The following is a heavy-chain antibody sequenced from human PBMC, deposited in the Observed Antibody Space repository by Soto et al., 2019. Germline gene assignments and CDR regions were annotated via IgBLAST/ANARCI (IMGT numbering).Heavy chain of an antibody. J-gene: IGHJ5*02. V-gene: IGHV4-34*01. CDR2: IHHSGST. CDR3: ARVLSGIAFGGVNPNGINCFEP. Sequence: SPTCAVYGGSFSGYYWSWIRQSRGKGLELIGEIHHSGSTNYNPSLKSRVTISLDTSKNQFSLKMTSVTAADTAVYYCARVLSGIAFGGVNPNGINCFEPWGQGTMVTVSS. CDR1: GGSFSGYY. D-gene: IGHD3-16*01.